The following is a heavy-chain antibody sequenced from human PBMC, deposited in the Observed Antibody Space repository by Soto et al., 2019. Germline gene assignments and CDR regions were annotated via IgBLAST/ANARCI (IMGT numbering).Heavy chain of an antibody. Sequence: XSLTLSCNGSGXSFTSYWICWVRQMPGKGLELMGIIYPGDSDTRYSPSFQGQVTISADKSISTAYLQWSSLKASYTAMYYCARCTRYCSGGSCYSDAFDIWGQGTMGTVSS. V-gene: IGHV5-51*01. CDR1: GXSFTSYW. CDR3: ARCTRYCSGGSCYSDAFDI. J-gene: IGHJ3*02. CDR2: IYPGDSDT. D-gene: IGHD2-15*01.